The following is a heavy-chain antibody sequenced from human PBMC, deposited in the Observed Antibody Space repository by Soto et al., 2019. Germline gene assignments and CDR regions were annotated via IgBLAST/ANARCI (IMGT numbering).Heavy chain of an antibody. CDR1: GFTFSSYN. V-gene: IGHV3-64*02. CDR2: ISRSGDRT. Sequence: EVQLGESGEGLVKPGGSLRLSCAASGFTFSSYNIHWIRQAPGKGLEFVSAISRSGDRTYYADSVKGRFTITRDNSKNTVWLQMGSLRAEDTAVYYCARARCSSSQCDYFDYWGRGALVSVSS. D-gene: IGHD2-2*01. CDR3: ARARCSSSQCDYFDY. J-gene: IGHJ4*02.